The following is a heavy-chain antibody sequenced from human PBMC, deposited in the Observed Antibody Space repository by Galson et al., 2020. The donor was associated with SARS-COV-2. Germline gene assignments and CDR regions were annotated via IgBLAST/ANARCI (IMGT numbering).Heavy chain of an antibody. CDR1: GFTFSSYE. CDR2: ISSSGSTI. Sequence: GGSLRLSCAASGFTFSSYEMNWVRQAPGKGLEWVSYISSSGSTIYYADSVKGRFTISRDNAKNSLYLQMNSLRAEDTAVYYCARDQGTYYYDSSGYQTFDYFDYWGQGTLVTVSS. CDR3: ARDQGTYYYDSSGYQTFDYFDY. D-gene: IGHD3-22*01. V-gene: IGHV3-48*03. J-gene: IGHJ4*02.